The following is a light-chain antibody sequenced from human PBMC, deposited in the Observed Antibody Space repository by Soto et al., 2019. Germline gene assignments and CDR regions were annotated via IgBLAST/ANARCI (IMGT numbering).Light chain of an antibody. V-gene: IGKV1-39*01. Sequence: DIQMTQSPSSLSASVGDLVTITCRTGQSISSYLNRYQQKPGKAPKLLVDAASSLKSGVPSRVSGSGSGTDLAIPISSRLPEDFATYYCRQSYSTPLTFGGGTKVEIK. CDR2: AAS. CDR1: QSISSY. CDR3: RQSYSTPLT. J-gene: IGKJ4*01.